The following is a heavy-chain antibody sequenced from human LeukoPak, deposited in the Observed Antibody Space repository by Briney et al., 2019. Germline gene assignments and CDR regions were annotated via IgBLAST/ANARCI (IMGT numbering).Heavy chain of an antibody. CDR1: GFTVSSNY. Sequence: PGGSLRLSCAAPGFTVSSNYMTWVRQAPGKGLVWVSRIYVDGRTTNYADSVKGRFTISRDNAKNTVYLEMNSLSVEDTATYYCIRDFRSADLWGQGTLVTVTS. V-gene: IGHV3-74*01. CDR2: IYVDGRTT. CDR3: IRDFRSADL. J-gene: IGHJ5*02.